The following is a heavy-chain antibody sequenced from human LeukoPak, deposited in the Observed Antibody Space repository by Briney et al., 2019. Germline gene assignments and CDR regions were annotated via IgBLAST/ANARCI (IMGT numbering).Heavy chain of an antibody. CDR2: IHKAGSES. J-gene: IGHJ4*02. CDR3: ARAGTRDLQLVSEC. D-gene: IGHD1-1*01. CDR1: GFSSTDYW. V-gene: IGHV3-7*01. Sequence: GGSLRLSSAAPGFSSTDYWSTWGRQVPGRGLEWVANIHKAGSESYYVDSVKGRFAISRDNAKNTLSLQLSSLRVDDTAVYYCARAGTRDLQLVSECGGGGTLVTVSS.